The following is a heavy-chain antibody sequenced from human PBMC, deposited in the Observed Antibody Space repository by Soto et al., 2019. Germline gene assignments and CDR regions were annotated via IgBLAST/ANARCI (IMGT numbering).Heavy chain of an antibody. Sequence: QVQLVESGGCVVQPGNSLRLSCTASGFTFSKYGIHWVRQAPGRGLEWVAVISYDGSRQHFADSVKGRFTISRDNSRNTVNLQVNSLRTDDTAVYFCAKAYFLAVPSGQIGAYDNWGQGTVVTVSS. CDR2: ISYDGSRQ. CDR1: GFTFSKYG. CDR3: AKAYFLAVPSGQIGAYDN. J-gene: IGHJ3*02. D-gene: IGHD3-9*01. V-gene: IGHV3-30*18.